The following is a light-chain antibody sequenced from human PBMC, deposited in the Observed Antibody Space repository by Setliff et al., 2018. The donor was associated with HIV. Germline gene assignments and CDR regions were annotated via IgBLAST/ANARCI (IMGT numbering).Light chain of an antibody. V-gene: IGLV1-44*01. CDR2: SNN. J-gene: IGLJ2*01. CDR1: SSNIGSNS. CDR3: AAWDDSLNVI. Sequence: VLTQPPSASGTPGQRVTISCSGSSSNIGSNSVDWYQQLPGTAPKLLIYSNNQRPSGVPDRFSGSKAGTSASLVISGLQSEDEADYYCAAWDDSLNVIFGGGTKVTVL.